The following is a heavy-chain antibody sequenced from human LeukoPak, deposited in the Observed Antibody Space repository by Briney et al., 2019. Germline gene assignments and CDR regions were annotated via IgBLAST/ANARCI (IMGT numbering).Heavy chain of an antibody. J-gene: IGHJ5*02. Sequence: SETLSLTCTVSGGSISSGGYYWSWIRQHPGKGLEWIGYIYYSGSTYYNPSLKSRVTISVDTSKNQFSLKLSSVTAADTAVYYCARYGSTVTLDPWGQGTLVTVSS. CDR1: GGSISSGGYY. CDR2: IYYSGST. V-gene: IGHV4-31*03. CDR3: ARYGSTVTLDP. D-gene: IGHD4-11*01.